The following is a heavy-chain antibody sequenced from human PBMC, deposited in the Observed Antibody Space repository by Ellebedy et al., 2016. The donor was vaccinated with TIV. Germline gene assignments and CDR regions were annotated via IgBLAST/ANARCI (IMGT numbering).Heavy chain of an antibody. CDR3: SKVGDLSSSWYGPIDV. CDR1: GGTFSSYS. J-gene: IGHJ3*01. V-gene: IGHV1-69*13. CDR2: FFRMFGTA. D-gene: IGHD6-13*01. Sequence: AASVKVSCKASGGTFSSYSITWVRQAPGQGLEWIGGFFRMFGTATYAQQFRGRVTITADESTSTAVMDLPRLTSEDTAVYYCSKVGDLSSSWYGPIDVWGQGTMVTVSS.